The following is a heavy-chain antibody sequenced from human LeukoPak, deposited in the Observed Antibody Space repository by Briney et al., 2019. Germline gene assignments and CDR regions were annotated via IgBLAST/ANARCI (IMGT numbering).Heavy chain of an antibody. V-gene: IGHV3-23*01. CDR3: GKDFWSGNSQSGGLDV. D-gene: IGHD3-3*01. Sequence: GGSLRLSCAASGFTFRNFAMSWVRQAPGKGLEWVSHITNNADATYYADSVKGRFTVSRDNSNNILYLQLDSLRAEDGAFYYCGKDFWSGNSQSGGLDVWAQGSTVTV. CDR2: ITNNADAT. J-gene: IGHJ6*02. CDR1: GFTFRNFA.